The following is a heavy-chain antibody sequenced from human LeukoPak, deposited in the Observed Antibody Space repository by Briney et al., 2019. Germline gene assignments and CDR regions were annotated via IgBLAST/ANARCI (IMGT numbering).Heavy chain of an antibody. CDR3: ARAKLGYCSSTSCPKTFDY. CDR1: GGSFSGYY. CDR2: INHSGST. J-gene: IGHJ4*02. V-gene: IGHV4-34*01. D-gene: IGHD2-2*01. Sequence: SETLSLTCAVYGGSFSGYYWSWIRQPPGKGLEWIGEINHSGSTNYNPSPKSRVTISVDTSRNQFSLKLSSVTAADTAVYYCARAKLGYCSSTSCPKTFDYWGQGTLVTVSS.